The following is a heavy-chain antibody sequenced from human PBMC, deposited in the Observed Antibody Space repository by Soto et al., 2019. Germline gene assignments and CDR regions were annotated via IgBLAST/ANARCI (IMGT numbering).Heavy chain of an antibody. CDR1: GYSFTSYW. D-gene: IGHD3-22*01. V-gene: IGHV5-10-1*01. Sequence: GESLKISCKGSGYSFTSYWISWVRQMPGKGLDWMGRIDPSDSYTNYSPSFQGHVTISAXXXIXXXYXQXXXLXASDTAMYYCARHKEPMIFGVWGQGTLVTVSS. CDR3: ARHKEPMIFGV. J-gene: IGHJ4*02. CDR2: IDPSDSYT.